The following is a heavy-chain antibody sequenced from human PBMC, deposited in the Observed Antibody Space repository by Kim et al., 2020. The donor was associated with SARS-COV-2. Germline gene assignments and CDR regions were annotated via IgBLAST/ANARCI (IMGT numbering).Heavy chain of an antibody. CDR2: ISYDGSNK. V-gene: IGHV3-30-3*01. D-gene: IGHD6-19*01. Sequence: GGSLRLSCAASGFTFSNYVMHWVRQAPGKGLEWVTIISYDGSNKYYADSVKGRFSISRDNFENTLYLQMNSLRVEDTAVYFCARGDGSGHWPFEIWGRGTLVAVS. CDR3: ARGDGSGHWPFEI. J-gene: IGHJ3*02. CDR1: GFTFSNYV.